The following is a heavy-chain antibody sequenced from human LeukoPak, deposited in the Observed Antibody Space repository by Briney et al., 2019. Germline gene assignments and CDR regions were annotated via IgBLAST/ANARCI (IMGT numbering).Heavy chain of an antibody. CDR3: ATLGYCSSTSCIYNYYYYGMDV. CDR1: GFTFSSYA. V-gene: IGHV3-23*01. Sequence: GGSLRLSCAASGFTFSSYAMSWVRQAPGKGLEWVSAISGSGDSTYYADSVKGRFTISRDNSKNTLYLQMNSLRAEDTAVYYCATLGYCSSTSCIYNYYYYGMDVWGKGTTVTVSS. CDR2: ISGSGDST. D-gene: IGHD2-2*01. J-gene: IGHJ6*04.